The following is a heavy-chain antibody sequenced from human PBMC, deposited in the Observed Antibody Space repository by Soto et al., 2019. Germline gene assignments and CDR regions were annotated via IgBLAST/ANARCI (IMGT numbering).Heavy chain of an antibody. CDR1: GGTFSSYA. D-gene: IGHD2-2*01. CDR2: IITISGTA. CDR3: ARSQGSSTSLEIYYYYYYGMDV. Sequence: QVQLVQSGAEVKKPGSSVKVSCKASGGTFSSYAISWVRQAPGQGLEWMGGIITISGTANYAQKFQGRVTITADESTSTAYRELSSLRAEDTAVYYCARSQGSSTSLEIYYYYYYGMDVWGQGTRVTVAS. J-gene: IGHJ6*02. V-gene: IGHV1-69*01.